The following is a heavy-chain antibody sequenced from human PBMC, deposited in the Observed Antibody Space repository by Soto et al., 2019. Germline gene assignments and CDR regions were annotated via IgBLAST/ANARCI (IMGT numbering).Heavy chain of an antibody. CDR2: IYYSGST. V-gene: IGHV4-30-4*01. D-gene: IGHD3-9*01. J-gene: IGHJ6*02. CDR3: AREIDDILTGHPSYYYYGMDV. CDR1: GGSISSGDYY. Sequence: SETLSLTCTVSGGSISSGDYYWSWIRQPPGKGLEWIGYIYYSGSTYYNPSLKSRVTISVDTSKNQFSLKLSSVTAADTAVYYCAREIDDILTGHPSYYYYGMDVWGQGTTVTVSS.